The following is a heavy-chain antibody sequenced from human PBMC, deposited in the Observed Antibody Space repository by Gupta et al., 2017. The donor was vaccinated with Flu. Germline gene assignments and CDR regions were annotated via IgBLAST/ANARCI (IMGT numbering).Heavy chain of an antibody. CDR1: SSYY. CDR2: ISYSGST. D-gene: IGHD2-8*02. V-gene: IGHV4-59*01. Sequence: SSYYWSWIRQPPGKGLEWIGYISYSGSTNYNPSLKSRVTISEDTSKNQFSLNLKSVTAADTAVYYCARAGVGYFAEGWFDPWGQGTLVTVSS. CDR3: ARAGVGYFAEGWFDP. J-gene: IGHJ5*02.